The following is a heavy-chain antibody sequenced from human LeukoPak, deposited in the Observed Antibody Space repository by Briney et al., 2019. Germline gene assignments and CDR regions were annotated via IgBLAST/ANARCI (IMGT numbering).Heavy chain of an antibody. V-gene: IGHV4-39*01. Sequence: RPSETLSLTCAVSGGSISSSSYYWGWIRQPPGKGLEWIANIYYSGITYHNPSLKSRVTISVDTSNNQFSLKLSSVTAADTAVYYCARLGRPDGFDIWGQGTIVTVSS. CDR1: GGSISSSSYY. J-gene: IGHJ3*02. CDR2: IYYSGIT. CDR3: ARLGRPDGFDI.